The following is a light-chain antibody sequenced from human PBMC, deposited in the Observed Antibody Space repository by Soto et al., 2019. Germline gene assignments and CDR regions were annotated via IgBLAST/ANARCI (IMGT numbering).Light chain of an antibody. J-gene: IGLJ2*01. CDR2: EGS. V-gene: IGLV2-23*01. CDR1: SSDVGSYNL. CDR3: CSYAGSSTVV. Sequence: QSALTQPASVSGSPGQSITISCTGTSSDVGSYNLVSWYQQHPGKAPKLMIYEGSQRPSGVSNRFSGSKSGNMASLTISGLQAEDEADYYCCSYAGSSTVVFGGGTQLTVL.